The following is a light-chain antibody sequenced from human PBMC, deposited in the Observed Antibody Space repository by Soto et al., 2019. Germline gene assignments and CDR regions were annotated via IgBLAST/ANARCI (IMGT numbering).Light chain of an antibody. Sequence: EIVLTQSPATLSLSPGERAALSCRASQSVSSSYLAWYQQEPGQAPRLLLYGASTRATGIPVRFSGSGFGTEFTLTISSLQSEDFAVYYCQQYKNWPLFGQGTLLEI. CDR2: GAS. CDR1: QSVSSSY. CDR3: QQYKNWPL. J-gene: IGKJ5*01. V-gene: IGKV3-15*01.